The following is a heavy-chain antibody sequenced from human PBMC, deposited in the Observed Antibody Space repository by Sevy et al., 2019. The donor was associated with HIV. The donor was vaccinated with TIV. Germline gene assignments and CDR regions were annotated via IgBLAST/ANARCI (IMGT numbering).Heavy chain of an antibody. V-gene: IGHV3-9*01. CDR2: ISWNSGTI. CDR3: AKDLAPFSQPRDSFDI. Sequence: SLRLSCTASGFTFDDYAVHWVRQAPGKGLEWVSGISWNSGTIGFADSVKGRFTISRDNAKNSLYLQMNSLRADDTALYYCAKDLAPFSQPRDSFDIWGQGTMVTVSS. J-gene: IGHJ3*02. D-gene: IGHD2-2*01. CDR1: GFTFDDYA.